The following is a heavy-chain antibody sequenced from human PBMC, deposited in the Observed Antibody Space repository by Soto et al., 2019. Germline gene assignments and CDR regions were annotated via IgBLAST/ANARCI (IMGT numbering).Heavy chain of an antibody. V-gene: IGHV3-23*01. J-gene: IGHJ6*02. CDR1: GFTFSSYA. CDR2: ISGSGGST. D-gene: IGHD6-13*01. Sequence: EVQLLESGGGLVQPGGSLRLSCAASGFTFSSYAMSWVRQAPGKGLEWVSAISGSGGSTYYADSVKGRFTISRDNSKNTLYLQMNSLRAEDTAVYYCARDPYSSPSQHGGYYYYGMDVWGQGTTVTVSS. CDR3: ARDPYSSPSQHGGYYYYGMDV.